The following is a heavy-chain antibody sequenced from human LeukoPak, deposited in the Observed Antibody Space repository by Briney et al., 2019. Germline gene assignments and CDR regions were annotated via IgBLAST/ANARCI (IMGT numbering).Heavy chain of an antibody. CDR2: ISSSSTTI. Sequence: GSLTLSCAASGFTLKSYGKHWVRQAPGEGGEWISYISSSSTTIYYADSVKGRFTISRNNVKNSLYLQMNSLRAEDTAMYYCASDYGGNSDYWGQGTLVTVSS. CDR3: ASDYGGNSDY. CDR1: GFTLKSYG. D-gene: IGHD4-23*01. J-gene: IGHJ4*02. V-gene: IGHV3-48*01.